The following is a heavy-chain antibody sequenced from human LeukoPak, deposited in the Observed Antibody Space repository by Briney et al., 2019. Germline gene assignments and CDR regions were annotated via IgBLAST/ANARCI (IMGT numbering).Heavy chain of an antibody. D-gene: IGHD2-15*01. CDR2: MNPNSGNT. CDR3: ARGREIVVVVAATHWFDR. J-gene: IGHJ5*02. V-gene: IGHV1-8*01. CDR1: VYTFTSYD. Sequence: ASVKVSCKASVYTFTSYDINGVRQATGQGLEWMGWMNPNSGNTGYAQKFQGRVTMTRNTTISTAYLELSSLRSDDTAVYYCARGREIVVVVAATHWFDRWGQGTLVTVSS.